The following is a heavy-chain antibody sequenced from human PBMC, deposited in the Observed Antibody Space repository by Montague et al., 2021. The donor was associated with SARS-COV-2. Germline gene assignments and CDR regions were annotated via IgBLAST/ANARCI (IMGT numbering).Heavy chain of an antibody. CDR3: ARIVGECASGSCHPDR. CDR2: FSYSGST. D-gene: IGHD2-21*01. J-gene: IGHJ4*02. V-gene: IGHV4-39*01. CDR1: GGSINSNSYS. Sequence: SETLSLTCAVSGGSINSNSYSWGWIRQPPGKGLEWIGNFSYSGSTCYNPSLMRRVTISGDTSTNQFSLELTSVTAADTAVYYCARIVGECASGSCHPDRWGQGAVVTVSS.